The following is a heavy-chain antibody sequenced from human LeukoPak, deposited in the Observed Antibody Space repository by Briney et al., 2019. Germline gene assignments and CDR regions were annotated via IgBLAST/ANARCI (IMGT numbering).Heavy chain of an antibody. CDR1: GYTFTSYG. CDR3: ARTDHYGGNLQLFDY. D-gene: IGHD4-23*01. J-gene: IGHJ4*02. Sequence: ASVKVSCKASGYTFTSYGISWARQAPGQRLEWMGWISAYNGNTNYAQKLQGRVTMTTDTSTSTAYMELRSLRSDDTAVYYCARTDHYGGNLQLFDYWGQGTLDTVSS. CDR2: ISAYNGNT. V-gene: IGHV1-18*01.